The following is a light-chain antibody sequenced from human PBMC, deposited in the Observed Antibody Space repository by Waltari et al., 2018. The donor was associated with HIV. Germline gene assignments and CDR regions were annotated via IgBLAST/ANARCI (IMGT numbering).Light chain of an antibody. V-gene: IGLV3-21*02. CDR2: DGS. J-gene: IGLJ3*02. CDR1: NIGSKS. Sequence: SYVLTQPPSVSVAPGQTATITCGAHNIGSKSVHCYQQNAGQSPVLVVYDGSVRPSGTPERISGSKFGNTATLTISGVEAGDEADYYCHVWDSDTKHVLFGGGTKLTVL. CDR3: HVWDSDTKHVL.